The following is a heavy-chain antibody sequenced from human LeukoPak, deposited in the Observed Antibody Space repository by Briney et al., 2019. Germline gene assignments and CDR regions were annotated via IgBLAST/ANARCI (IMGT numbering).Heavy chain of an antibody. D-gene: IGHD5-18*01. CDR2: IYHSGST. J-gene: IGHJ4*02. CDR3: ARDGLYSHGYSYFDY. CDR1: GDSISSDYY. V-gene: IGHV4-38-2*02. Sequence: SETLSLTCAVSGDSISSDYYWAWIRQPPGKGLEWIESIYHSGSTYYNPSLKSRVTISVDTSKNQFSLKVRSVTAADTAVYYCARDGLYSHGYSYFDYWGQGNLVTVSS.